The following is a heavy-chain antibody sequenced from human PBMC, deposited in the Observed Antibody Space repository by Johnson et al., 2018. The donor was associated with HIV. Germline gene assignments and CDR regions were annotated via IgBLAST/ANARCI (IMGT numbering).Heavy chain of an antibody. CDR3: TTDYIVVGAFDI. J-gene: IGHJ3*02. D-gene: IGHD2-21*01. Sequence: VQLVESGGGVVQPGGSLRLSCVASGFTFSSYAMSWVRQAPGKGLEWVSGISGSGGSTYYADSVKGRFTISRDDSKNTLYLQMNSLKTEDTAMYYCTTDYIVVGAFDIWDQGTMVTVSS. CDR2: ISGSGGST. CDR1: GFTFSSYA. V-gene: IGHV3-23*04.